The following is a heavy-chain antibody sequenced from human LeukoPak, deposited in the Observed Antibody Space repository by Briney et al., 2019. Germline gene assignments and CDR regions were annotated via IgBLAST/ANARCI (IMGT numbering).Heavy chain of an antibody. CDR3: ARGSDFWSGYSIDY. V-gene: IGHV3-74*01. J-gene: IGHJ4*02. D-gene: IGHD3-3*01. CDR1: GFTFSSYC. Sequence: GSLRLSCAASGFTFSSYCMHWVRQAPGKGLVWVSRINSDGSSTSYADSVKGRFTISRDNAKNTLYLQMNSLRAEDTAVYYCARGSDFWSGYSIDYWGQGTLVTVSS. CDR2: INSDGSST.